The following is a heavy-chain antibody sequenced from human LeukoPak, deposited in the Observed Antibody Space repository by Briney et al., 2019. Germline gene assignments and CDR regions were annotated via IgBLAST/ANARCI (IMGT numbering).Heavy chain of an antibody. V-gene: IGHV3-72*01. J-gene: IGHJ4*02. CDR3: SRSRAGAIDY. D-gene: IGHD1-26*01. Sequence: GGSLRLSCAASGFTLSDHYMDWVRQAPGKGLEWVGRTRNKANSYSTEYAASVKGRFTISRDESKNSLYLQMNSLKTEDTAVYYCSRSRAGAIDYWGQGTLVTVSS. CDR2: TRNKANSYST. CDR1: GFTLSDHY.